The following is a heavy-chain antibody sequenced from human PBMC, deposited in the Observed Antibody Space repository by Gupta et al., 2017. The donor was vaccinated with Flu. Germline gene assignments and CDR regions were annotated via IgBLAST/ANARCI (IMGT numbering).Heavy chain of an antibody. D-gene: IGHD1-26*01. CDR3: AGNSGRYYD. V-gene: IGHV3-48*01. CDR1: GFTFSSYS. CDR2: ISTSGTTI. J-gene: IGHJ4*02. Sequence: EVQLVESGGGLVQPGGSLRLSCAAPGFTFSSYSMNWVRQAPGKGLEWVSYISTSGTTIYYAESVQGRFTISRDNAKNSLYLQMNSLRAEDTAVYYCAGNSGRYYDWGQGTLVTVSS.